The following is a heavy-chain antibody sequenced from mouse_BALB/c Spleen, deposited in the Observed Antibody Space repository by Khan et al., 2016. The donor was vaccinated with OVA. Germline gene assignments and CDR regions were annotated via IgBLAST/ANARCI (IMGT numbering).Heavy chain of an antibody. Sequence: QIQLVQSGPELKKPGETVKISCKASGYTFTNYGMNWVKQAPGKGLKWMGWINTYTGEPTYADDFKGRFAFSLETSANTAYLQINNLKNEDTATYFCVRSASYWFFDVWGAGTTVTVSS. J-gene: IGHJ1*01. CDR1: GYTFTNYG. CDR3: VRSASYWFFDV. CDR2: INTYTGEP. V-gene: IGHV9-3-1*01. D-gene: IGHD6-1*01.